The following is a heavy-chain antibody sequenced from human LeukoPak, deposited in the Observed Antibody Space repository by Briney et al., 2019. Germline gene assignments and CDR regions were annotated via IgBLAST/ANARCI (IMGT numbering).Heavy chain of an antibody. J-gene: IGHJ4*02. CDR2: IFHNGKT. Sequence: PSDPLSLTCTVSGGSVSTSDYFWRWIRQTPGKGLEWIGDIFHNGKTNYNPSLKGQVTISIDTSNNQFAMRLPYVTAADQAVYYCARIFDSWGQGTLVTVSS. CDR1: GGSVSTSDYF. V-gene: IGHV4-61*08. CDR3: ARIFDS.